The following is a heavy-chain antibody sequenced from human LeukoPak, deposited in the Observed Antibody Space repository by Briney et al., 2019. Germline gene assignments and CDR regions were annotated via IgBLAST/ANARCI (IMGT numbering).Heavy chain of an antibody. CDR1: GFTVNSNY. CDR3: ARDKIVSYSSGWYYDY. CDR2: IYSGGST. J-gene: IGHJ4*02. V-gene: IGHV3-66*01. Sequence: PGGSLRLSCAASGFTVNSNYMSWVRQAPGKGLEWVSVIYSGGSTYYADSVKGRFTISRDNSKNTLYLQMNSLRAEDTAVYYCARDKIVSYSSGWYYDYWGQGTLVTVSS. D-gene: IGHD6-19*01.